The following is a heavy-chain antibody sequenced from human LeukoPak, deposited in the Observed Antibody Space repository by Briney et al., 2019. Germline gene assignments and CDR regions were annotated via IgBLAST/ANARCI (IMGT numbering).Heavy chain of an antibody. CDR2: ISSSSSTI. V-gene: IGHV3-48*04. CDR1: GFTFSSYS. J-gene: IGHJ4*02. D-gene: IGHD3-10*01. CDR3: ARVGPLTDFFTYGSGDS. Sequence: GGSLRLSCAASGFTFSSYSMNWVRQAPGKGLEWVSYISSSSSTIYYADSVKGRFTISRDNAKNSLYLQMNSLRAEDTAVYYCARVGPLTDFFTYGSGDSWGQGTLVTVSS.